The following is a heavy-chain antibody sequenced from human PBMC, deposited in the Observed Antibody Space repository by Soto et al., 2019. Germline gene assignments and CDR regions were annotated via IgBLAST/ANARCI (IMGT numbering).Heavy chain of an antibody. CDR3: TTGTAVAKYYFDF. V-gene: IGHV3-15*01. D-gene: IGHD5-18*01. CDR1: GFTFNNAW. Sequence: EVQLVESGGGLVEPGGSLRLSCAASGFTFNNAWMSWVRQAPGKGLEWVGRIRSRADGETTDYAVPVKGRFTISRDDSKNTLSLQMNSLKTADTAVYYCTTGTAVAKYYFDFWGQGTLVTVSS. J-gene: IGHJ4*02. CDR2: IRSRADGETT.